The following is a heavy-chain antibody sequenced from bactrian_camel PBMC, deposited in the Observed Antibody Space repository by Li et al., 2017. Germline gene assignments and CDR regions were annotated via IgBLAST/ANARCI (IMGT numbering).Heavy chain of an antibody. CDR2: IGSDDTT. Sequence: QVQLVESGGGLVQPGGSLILSCAASGYMFAWCAMGWYRQAPGKERELVSKIGSDDTTIYVDSVKGRFTISRDSAKNTLYLQMHSLKPEDTGVYYCVREHMAIVGIAIFGYWGQGTQVTVS. J-gene: IGHJ6*01. CDR1: GYMFAWCA. D-gene: IGHD6*01. CDR3: VREHMAIVGIAIFGY. V-gene: IGHV3S53*01.